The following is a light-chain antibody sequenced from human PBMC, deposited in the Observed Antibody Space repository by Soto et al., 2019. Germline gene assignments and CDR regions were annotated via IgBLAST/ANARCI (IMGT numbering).Light chain of an antibody. Sequence: EIVMTQSPATLSVSPGERATLSCRASQSVSSNLAWYQQKPGQAPSLLIYGSSTRATGIPSRFSGSGSGTEFTLTISSLQSEDFAVYYCQQYNNWTTVTFGPGTKVDIK. V-gene: IGKV3-15*01. J-gene: IGKJ3*01. CDR3: QQYNNWTTVT. CDR1: QSVSSN. CDR2: GSS.